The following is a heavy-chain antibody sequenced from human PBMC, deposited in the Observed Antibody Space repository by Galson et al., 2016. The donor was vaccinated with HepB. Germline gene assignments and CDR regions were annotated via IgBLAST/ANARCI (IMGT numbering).Heavy chain of an antibody. D-gene: IGHD6-13*01. CDR3: ARAIAAAGTDY. CDR1: GGSVSSGSYY. Sequence: SETLSLTCTVSGGSVSSGSYYWNWIRQPPGKGLEWIGYITHIGRTNYSPSLKSRVTISVDTSKNQFSLKVNSVTAADTAVYYCARAIAAAGTDYWGQGTLVIVSS. J-gene: IGHJ4*02. V-gene: IGHV4-61*01. CDR2: ITHIGRT.